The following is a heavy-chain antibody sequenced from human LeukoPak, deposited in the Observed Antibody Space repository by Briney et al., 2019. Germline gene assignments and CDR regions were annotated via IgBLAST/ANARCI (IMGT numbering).Heavy chain of an antibody. CDR2: IYGGDAA. Sequence: GGSLRLSCAASGINVSSNYMTWIRQAPGKGLEWVSLIYGGDAAYYAESVRGRFMISRDNLKNTLFLQMNSLRVEDTAVYYCVTSTGQQFIPYDYWGQGTHVTVSS. V-gene: IGHV3-66*02. CDR3: VTSTGQQFIPYDY. D-gene: IGHD6-13*01. CDR1: GINVSSNY. J-gene: IGHJ4*02.